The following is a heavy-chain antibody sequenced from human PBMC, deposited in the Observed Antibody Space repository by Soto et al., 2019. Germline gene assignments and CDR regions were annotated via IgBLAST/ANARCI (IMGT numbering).Heavy chain of an antibody. J-gene: IGHJ4*02. CDR2: LSGSGETT. D-gene: IGHD2-8*01. V-gene: IGHV3-23*01. Sequence: EVQLLESGGGLVQPGGSLRLSCAASGFTFSSYAMTWVRQAPGKGLEWVSGLSGSGETTYYADSVKGRFTISRDNDKYTLYLQMNSLRVEDTAVYFCAKQGSWDTNAYSDYWGQGTLVTVSS. CDR1: GFTFSSYA. CDR3: AKQGSWDTNAYSDY.